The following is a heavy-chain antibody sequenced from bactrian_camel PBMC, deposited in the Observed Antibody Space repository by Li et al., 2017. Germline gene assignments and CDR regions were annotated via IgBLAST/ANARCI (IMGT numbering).Heavy chain of an antibody. Sequence: QLVESGGGLVQPGGSLRLSCAASGNTASVTYMGWFRQAPGKEREGVALLYTRNDNRFYADSVKGRFTISQDRAKNTVYLQMNSLKPEDTAVYSCVRKVGGSWYDWGQGTQVTVS. D-gene: IGHD6*01. CDR3: VRKVGGSWYD. CDR1: GNTASVTY. J-gene: IGHJ4*01. CDR2: YTRNDNR. V-gene: IGHV3S53*01.